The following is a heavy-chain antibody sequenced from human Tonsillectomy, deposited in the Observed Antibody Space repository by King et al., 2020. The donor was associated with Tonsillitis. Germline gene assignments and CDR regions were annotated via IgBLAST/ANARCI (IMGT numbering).Heavy chain of an antibody. V-gene: IGHV3-33*01. CDR2: IWNDGSNQ. Sequence: HVQLVESGGGEVQPGGSLRLSCAASGFTFSNNGIHWVRQAPGKGLEWVAVIWNDGSNQFYADSVKGRFTISRDNSKNMVYLQMNSLRAEDTAVYYCAGDWNGGKDYWGQGPLVTVSS. D-gene: IGHD1-1*01. CDR1: GFTFSNNG. CDR3: AGDWNGGKDY. J-gene: IGHJ4*02.